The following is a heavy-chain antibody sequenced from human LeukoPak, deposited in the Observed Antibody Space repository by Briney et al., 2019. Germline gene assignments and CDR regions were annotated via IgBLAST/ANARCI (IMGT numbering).Heavy chain of an antibody. CDR3: ASSSSPLGPLNWFDP. Sequence: SETLSLTCTVSGGSISSYYWSWIRQPPGKGLEWIAYIYHSGSTNYTPSLKSRVTISVDMPKNQFSLKLGSVTAADTAVYYCASSSSPLGPLNWFDPWGQGTLVTVSS. V-gene: IGHV4-59*08. D-gene: IGHD6-13*01. CDR1: GGSISSYY. J-gene: IGHJ5*02. CDR2: IYHSGST.